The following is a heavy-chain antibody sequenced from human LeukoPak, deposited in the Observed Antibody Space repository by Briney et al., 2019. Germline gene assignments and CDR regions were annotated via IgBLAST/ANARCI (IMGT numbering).Heavy chain of an antibody. CDR2: ISWNSGSI. CDR3: AKGVYYDSSGYSPFDY. V-gene: IGHV3-9*01. CDR1: GFTFDGYA. J-gene: IGHJ4*02. Sequence: GGSLRLSCAASGFTFDGYAMHWVRQAPGKGLEWVSGISWNSGSIGYADSVKGRFTISRDNAKNSLYLQMNSLRAEDTALYYCAKGVYYDSSGYSPFDYWGQGTLVTVSS. D-gene: IGHD3-22*01.